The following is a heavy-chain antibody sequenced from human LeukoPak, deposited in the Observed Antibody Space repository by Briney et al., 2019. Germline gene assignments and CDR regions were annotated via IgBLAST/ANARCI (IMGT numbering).Heavy chain of an antibody. V-gene: IGHV3-21*01. J-gene: IGHJ4*02. CDR3: ARDRGYFDN. Sequence: GGSLRLSCAASGFTFSIYSMNWVRQAPGKGLKWLSSITSSSNYIYYADSVKGGFTISRDNVQNSLYLQMNSLRAEDTAMYYCARDRGYFDNWGQGALVTVSS. CDR1: GFTFSIYS. CDR2: ITSSSNYI.